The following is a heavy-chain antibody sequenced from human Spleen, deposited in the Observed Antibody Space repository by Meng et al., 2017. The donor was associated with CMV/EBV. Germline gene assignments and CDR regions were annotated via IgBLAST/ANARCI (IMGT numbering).Heavy chain of an antibody. J-gene: IGHJ4*02. CDR3: ARCRGSRYSGYDWQLDY. V-gene: IGHV3-30*04. Sequence: GESLKISCVASEFTFSSYSMHWVRQAPGKGLEWVASMSYDGNSRYYADPVKGRFTVSRDNSKSTLYLEMNRLRGEDTAVYYCARCRGSRYSGYDWQLDYWGQGTLVTVSS. D-gene: IGHD5-12*01. CDR1: EFTFSSYS. CDR2: MSYDGNSR.